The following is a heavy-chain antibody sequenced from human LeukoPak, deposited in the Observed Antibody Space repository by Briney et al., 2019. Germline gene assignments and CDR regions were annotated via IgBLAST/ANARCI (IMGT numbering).Heavy chain of an antibody. CDR2: VSGSGGST. V-gene: IGHV3-23*01. Sequence: GGSLRLSCAASGFTFNNYAMSWVRQAPGKGLEWVSAVSGSGGSTYYADSVKGRFTTSRDNSKNTLYLQMNSLRAEDTAVYYCAGPYYYYGMDVWGQGTTVTVSS. J-gene: IGHJ6*02. CDR1: GFTFNNYA. CDR3: AGPYYYYGMDV.